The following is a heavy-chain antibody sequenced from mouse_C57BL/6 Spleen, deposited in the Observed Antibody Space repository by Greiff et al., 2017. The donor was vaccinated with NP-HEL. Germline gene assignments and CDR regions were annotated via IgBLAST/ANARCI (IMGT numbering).Heavy chain of an antibody. CDR3: AREGLRQRTWFAF. D-gene: IGHD2-4*01. CDR1: GYTFTSYW. Sequence: QVQLQQPGAELVRPGTSVKLSCKASGYTFTSYWMHWVKQRPGQGLEWIGVIDPSDSYTNYNQKFKGKATLTVDTSSSTAYMQLSSLTSEDSAVYYCAREGLRQRTWFAFWGQGTLVTVSA. CDR2: IDPSDSYT. V-gene: IGHV1-59*01. J-gene: IGHJ3*01.